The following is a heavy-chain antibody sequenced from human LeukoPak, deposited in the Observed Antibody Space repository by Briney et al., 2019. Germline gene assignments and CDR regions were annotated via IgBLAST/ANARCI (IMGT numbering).Heavy chain of an antibody. V-gene: IGHV4-34*01. J-gene: IGHJ4*02. Sequence: SETLSLTCAVYGGSFSGYYWSWIRQPPGKGLEWIGEINHSGSTNYNPSLKSRVTISVDTSKSQFSLKLSSVTAADTAVYYCARGIAAAGTVDYWGQGTLVTVSS. CDR2: INHSGST. CDR1: GGSFSGYY. CDR3: ARGIAAAGTVDY. D-gene: IGHD6-13*01.